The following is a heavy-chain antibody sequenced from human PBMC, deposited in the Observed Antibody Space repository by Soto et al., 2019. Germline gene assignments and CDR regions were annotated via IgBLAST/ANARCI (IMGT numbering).Heavy chain of an antibody. J-gene: IGHJ4*02. CDR2: IYYSGST. CDR1: GGSISSYY. Sequence: PSETLSLTCTVSGGSISSYYWSWIRQPPGKGLEWIGYIYYSGSTNYNPSLKSRVTISVDTSKNQFSLKLSSVTAADTAVYYCASGGSRHSRYCYFDYWGQGTLVTVSS. D-gene: IGHD2-15*01. CDR3: ASGGSRHSRYCYFDY. V-gene: IGHV4-59*01.